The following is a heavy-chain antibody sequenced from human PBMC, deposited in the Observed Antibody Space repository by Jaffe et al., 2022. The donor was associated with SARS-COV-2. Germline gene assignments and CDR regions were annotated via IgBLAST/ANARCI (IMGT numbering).Heavy chain of an antibody. CDR1: GGSISSGGYY. CDR3: ARLIPRTAAGHGGWFDP. D-gene: IGHD6-13*01. V-gene: IGHV4-31*03. J-gene: IGHJ5*02. CDR2: IYYSGST. Sequence: QVQLQESGPGLVKPSQTLSLTCTVSGGSISSGGYYWSWIRQHPGKGLEWIGYIYYSGSTYYNPSLKSRVTISVDTSKNQFSLKLSSVTAADTAVYYCARLIPRTAAGHGGWFDPWGQGTLVTVSS.